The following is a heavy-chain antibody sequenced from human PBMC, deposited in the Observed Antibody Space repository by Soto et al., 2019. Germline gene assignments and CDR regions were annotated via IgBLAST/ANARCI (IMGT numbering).Heavy chain of an antibody. D-gene: IGHD6-13*01. CDR1: GGSMRNYF. CDR3: AAGEASSRNLAPYYLDF. J-gene: IGHJ4*02. Sequence: KPSETLSLTCTVSGGSMRNYFWTWIRQPPGKGLEWIGYIHYSGTTSFFPSYNPFLRSRVTISEDTSKNQFSLKLLSVTTADTAVYFCAAGEASSRNLAPYYLDFWGQGTRVTV. V-gene: IGHV4-59*01. CDR2: IHYSGTT.